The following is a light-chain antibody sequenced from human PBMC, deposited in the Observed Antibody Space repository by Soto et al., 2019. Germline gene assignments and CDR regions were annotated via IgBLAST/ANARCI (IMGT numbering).Light chain of an antibody. CDR1: QGISNY. CDR3: QMYNSAPWT. J-gene: IGKJ1*01. Sequence: DIQMTQSPSSLSASVGDRVTITCRASQGISNYLAWYQQQPGKVPKLLIYVASTLQSGVPSRFSGSVSGTEFTLTISTLEPEDVGTYYCQMYNSAPWTFGQGTKVEIK. V-gene: IGKV1-27*01. CDR2: VAS.